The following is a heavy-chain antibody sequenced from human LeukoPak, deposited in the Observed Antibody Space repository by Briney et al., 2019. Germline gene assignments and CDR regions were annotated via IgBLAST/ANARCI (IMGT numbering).Heavy chain of an antibody. D-gene: IGHD5-18*01. CDR1: GFTFSNYA. J-gene: IGHJ4*02. Sequence: GGSLRLSCVASGFTFSNYAMSWVRQAPEKGLDWVSVISGSAHKIRYADSVKGRFTISRDNSENTVCLQMNNLRAEDTALYYCAGRVTGYSSGYVYWGQGTLVTVSS. CDR2: ISGSAHKI. V-gene: IGHV3-23*01. CDR3: AGRVTGYSSGYVY.